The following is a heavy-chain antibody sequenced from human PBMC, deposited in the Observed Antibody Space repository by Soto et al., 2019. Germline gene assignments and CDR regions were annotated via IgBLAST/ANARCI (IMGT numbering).Heavy chain of an antibody. D-gene: IGHD6-6*01. Sequence: SETLSLTCTVSGGSISSSSYYWGWIRQPPGKGLEWIGSIYYSGSTYYNPSLKSRVTISVDTSKNQFSLKLSSVTAADTAVYYCARQGAARGDYWCQGTLVTVSS. J-gene: IGHJ4*02. CDR2: IYYSGST. CDR1: GGSISSSSYY. V-gene: IGHV4-39*01. CDR3: ARQGAARGDY.